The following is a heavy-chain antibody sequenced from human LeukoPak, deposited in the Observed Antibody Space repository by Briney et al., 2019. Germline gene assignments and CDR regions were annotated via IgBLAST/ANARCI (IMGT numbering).Heavy chain of an antibody. D-gene: IGHD6-19*01. CDR3: ARGTDSSGWYADENFQH. CDR2: INHSGST. J-gene: IGHJ1*01. V-gene: IGHV4-34*01. Sequence: SETLSLTCAVYGGSFSGYYWSWIRQPPGKGLEWIGEINHSGSTNYNPSLKRRVTISVDTSKNQFSLKLSSVTAADTAVYYCARGTDSSGWYADENFQHWGQGTLVTVSS. CDR1: GGSFSGYY.